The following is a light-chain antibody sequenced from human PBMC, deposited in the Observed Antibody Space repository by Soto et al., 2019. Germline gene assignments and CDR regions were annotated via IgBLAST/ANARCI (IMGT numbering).Light chain of an antibody. V-gene: IGLV2-14*01. CDR3: SSYTSSSTVI. Sequence: QSALTQPASVSGSPGQWITISCSGTSSDVGDYYYVSWYQQHPGKAPKLLICGVTDRPSGVSHRSSGSRSDSTAALTISRLQAEDEAYYYSSSYTSSSTVIFGGGTKLTVL. CDR2: GVT. CDR1: SSDVGDYYY. J-gene: IGLJ2*01.